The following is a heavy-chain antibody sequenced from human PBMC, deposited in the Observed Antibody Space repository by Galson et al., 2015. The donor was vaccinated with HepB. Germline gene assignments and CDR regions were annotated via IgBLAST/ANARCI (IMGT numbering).Heavy chain of an antibody. CDR3: ATGGGLQLRRNY. V-gene: IGHV3-15*01. J-gene: IGHJ4*02. CDR1: GFAFNNAW. Sequence: SLRLSCAASGFAFNNAWMSWVRQAPGKGLEWVGRSKSKTDGGTTDYAAPVKGRFSISRDDPESTLFLQMNSLKTEDTAMYYCATGGGLQLRRNYWGQGTLVTVSS. D-gene: IGHD5-24*01. CDR2: SKSKTDGGTT.